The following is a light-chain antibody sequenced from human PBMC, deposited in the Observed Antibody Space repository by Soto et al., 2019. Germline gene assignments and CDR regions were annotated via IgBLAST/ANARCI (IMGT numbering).Light chain of an antibody. Sequence: QSALTQPPSVSGSPGQSVTISCTGTSVDVGLYDLVSWYQQPPGTAPKLLIYQVTNRPSGVPDRFSGSRSANAASPTISGLQAEDEADYYCSLKTNSVTWVFGGGTKVTVL. V-gene: IGLV2-18*01. CDR1: SVDVGLYDL. J-gene: IGLJ3*02. CDR3: SLKTNSVTWV. CDR2: QVT.